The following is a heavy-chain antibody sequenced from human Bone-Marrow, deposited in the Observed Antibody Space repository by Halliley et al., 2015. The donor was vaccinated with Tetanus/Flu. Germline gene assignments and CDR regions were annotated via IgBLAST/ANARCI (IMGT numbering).Heavy chain of an antibody. V-gene: IGHV3-23*01. CDR1: GFTFSGHP. CDR2: ISDNGGTT. D-gene: IGHD6-6*01. CDR3: SRGMFV. Sequence: SLRLSCVASGFTFSGHPMSWVRQTPGEGLERVSAISDNGGTTHSAGSVQGRFTISRDNSKKTLYLQMHSLRVEDSGTYYRSRGMFVWGRGTSGAVSS. J-gene: IGHJ6*02.